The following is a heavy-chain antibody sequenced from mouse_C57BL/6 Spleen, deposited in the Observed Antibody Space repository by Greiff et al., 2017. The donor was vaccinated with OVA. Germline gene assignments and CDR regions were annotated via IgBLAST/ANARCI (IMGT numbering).Heavy chain of an antibody. V-gene: IGHV1-5*01. Sequence: EVQLQQSGTVLARPGASVKMSCKTSGYTFTSYWMHWVKQRPGQGLEWIGAIYPGNSDTSYNQKFKGKAKLTAVTSASTAYMELSSLTNEDSAVYYCTRSMPLDGYYYAMDYWGQGTSVTVSS. CDR3: TRSMPLDGYYYAMDY. CDR1: GYTFTSYW. CDR2: IYPGNSDT. J-gene: IGHJ4*01. D-gene: IGHD2-3*01.